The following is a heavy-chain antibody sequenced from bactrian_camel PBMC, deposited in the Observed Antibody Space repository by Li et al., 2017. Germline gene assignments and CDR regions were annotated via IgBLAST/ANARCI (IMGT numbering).Heavy chain of an antibody. CDR1: GYIRH. CDR2: IDTGVIT. Sequence: HVQLVESGGGPVQAGGSLRLTCQASGYIRHMGWFREAPGKEREGVAQIDTGVITHYADPVKGRFTISRDNAKNSVYLQMHSLKLEDTAMYYCAADFGPYCSGSYLARRANFEGQGTQVTVS. J-gene: IGHJ4*01. D-gene: IGHD2*01. V-gene: IGHV3S53*01.